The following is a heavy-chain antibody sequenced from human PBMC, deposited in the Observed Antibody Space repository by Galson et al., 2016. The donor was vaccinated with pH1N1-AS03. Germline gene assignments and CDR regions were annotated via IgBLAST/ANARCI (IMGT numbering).Heavy chain of an antibody. V-gene: IGHV1-2*04. J-gene: IGHJ6*02. Sequence: SGNIFTGFYVHWVRQAPGQGLEWMGWINPNNGVTNYAQKFQAWVTMTGDTSISTAYLELYGLKSDDTAVYYCARDPRGPCSSATCATTYYFGMDVWGQGTRSSSP. D-gene: IGHD1-26*01. CDR1: GNIFTGFY. CDR2: INPNNGVT. CDR3: ARDPRGPCSSATCATTYYFGMDV.